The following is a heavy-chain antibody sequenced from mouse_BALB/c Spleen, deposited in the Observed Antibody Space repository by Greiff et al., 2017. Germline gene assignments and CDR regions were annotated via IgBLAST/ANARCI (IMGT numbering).Heavy chain of an antibody. CDR1: GFTFSSFG. V-gene: IGHV5-17*02. D-gene: IGHD2-1*01. CDR3: AREGDYYGNYGGAMDY. CDR2: ISSGSSTI. Sequence: EVQVVESGGGLVQPGGSRKLSCAASGFTFSSFGMHWVRQAPEKGLEWVAYISSGSSTIYYADTVKGRFTISRDNPKNTLFLQMTSLRSEDTAMYYCAREGDYYGNYGGAMDYWGQGTSVTVSS. J-gene: IGHJ4*01.